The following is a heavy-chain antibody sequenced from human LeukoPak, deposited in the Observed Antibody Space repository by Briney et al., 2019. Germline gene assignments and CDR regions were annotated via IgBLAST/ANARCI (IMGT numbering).Heavy chain of an antibody. J-gene: IGHJ5*02. CDR2: INHSGST. CDR3: ARGPGGPTYSSSWYRRGNWFDP. V-gene: IGHV4-34*01. D-gene: IGHD6-13*01. CDR1: GGSFSGYY. Sequence: NPSETLSLTCAVHGGSFSGYYWSWIRQPPGKGLEWIGEINHSGSTNYNPSLKSRVTISVDTSKNQFSLKLSSVTAADTAVYYCARGPGGPTYSSSWYRRGNWFDPWGQGTLVTVSS.